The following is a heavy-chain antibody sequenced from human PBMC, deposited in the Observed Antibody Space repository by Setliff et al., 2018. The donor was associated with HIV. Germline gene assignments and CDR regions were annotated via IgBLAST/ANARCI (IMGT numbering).Heavy chain of an antibody. CDR2: IYHSGST. CDR3: ARGEYYFDY. Sequence: GSLRLSCAASGSTFHDFVMHWVRQPPGKGLEWIGSIYHSGSTYYNPSLKSRVTISVDTSKNQFSLRLSSVTAADTAVYYCARGEYYFDYWGQGTLVTVSS. CDR1: GSTFHDFV. J-gene: IGHJ4*02. V-gene: IGHV4-38-2*01.